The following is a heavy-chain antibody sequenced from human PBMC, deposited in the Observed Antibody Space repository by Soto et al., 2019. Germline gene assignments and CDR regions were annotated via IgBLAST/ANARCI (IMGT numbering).Heavy chain of an antibody. CDR2: INAGNGNT. Sequence: QVQLVQSGAEVKKPGASVKVSCKASGYTFTSYAMHWVRQAPGQRLEWMGWINAGNGNTKYSQKFQGRVTITTDTSGSTASRGLSGGGSEDTAVYSCASVFRGADAPWFDPWGQGTLVTVSS. CDR1: GYTFTSYA. D-gene: IGHD2-21*02. V-gene: IGHV1-3*01. CDR3: ASVFRGADAPWFDP. J-gene: IGHJ5*02.